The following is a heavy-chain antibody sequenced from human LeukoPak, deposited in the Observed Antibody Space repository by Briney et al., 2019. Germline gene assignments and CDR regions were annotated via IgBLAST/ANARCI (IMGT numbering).Heavy chain of an antibody. J-gene: IGHJ4*02. Sequence: SETLSLTCTVSGGSISTSSYYWSWIRQPPEKRLEWIGTIYYTGSTYYNPSLKSRVTISVDASKNQFSLKLSSVTAADTAVYYCARRPGSGSRHFDYWGQETLVTVSS. V-gene: IGHV4-39*01. CDR3: ARRPGSGSRHFDY. D-gene: IGHD3-10*01. CDR1: GGSISTSSYY. CDR2: IYYTGST.